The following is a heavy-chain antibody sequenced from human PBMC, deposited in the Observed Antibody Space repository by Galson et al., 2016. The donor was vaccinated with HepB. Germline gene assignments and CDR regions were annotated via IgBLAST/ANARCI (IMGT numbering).Heavy chain of an antibody. V-gene: IGHV4-61*02. CDR2: IYNTGAT. D-gene: IGHD2-15*01. Sequence: TLSLTCTVSGGSITSGGYYWSWIRQPAGKGLEWIGRIYNTGATNYNPSLKSRVTMYLDTSKNRFSLNLSSVTAADTALYYCARDNKDITLFRLTHDYIWFGPWGQGSLVTVSS. J-gene: IGHJ5*02. CDR3: ARDNKDITLFRLTHDYIWFGP. CDR1: GGSITSGGYY.